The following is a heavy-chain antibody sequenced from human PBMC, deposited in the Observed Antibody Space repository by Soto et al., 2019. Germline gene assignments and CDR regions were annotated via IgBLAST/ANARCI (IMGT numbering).Heavy chain of an antibody. CDR2: ISYDGSNK. CDR1: GFTFSSYG. CDR3: AKDLYDSSGPFDY. Sequence: LRLSCAASGFTFSSYGMHWVRQAPGKGLEWVAVISYDGSNKYYADSVKGRFTISRDNSKNTLYLQMNSLRAEDTAVYYCAKDLYDSSGPFDYWGQGTLVTVSS. V-gene: IGHV3-30*18. D-gene: IGHD3-22*01. J-gene: IGHJ4*02.